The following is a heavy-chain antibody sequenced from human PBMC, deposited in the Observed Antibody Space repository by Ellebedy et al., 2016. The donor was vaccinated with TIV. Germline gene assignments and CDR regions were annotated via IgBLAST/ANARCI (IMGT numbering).Heavy chain of an antibody. J-gene: IGHJ5*02. CDR2: IVVGSGNT. D-gene: IGHD3-10*01. CDR1: GFTFTSSA. CDR3: ARESGELGFDP. V-gene: IGHV1-58*01. Sequence: SVKVSCXASGFTFTSSAVQWVRQARGQRLEWIGWIVVGSGNTNYAQKFQERVTITRDMSTSTAYMELRSLRSDDTAVYYCARESGELGFDPWGQGTLVTVSS.